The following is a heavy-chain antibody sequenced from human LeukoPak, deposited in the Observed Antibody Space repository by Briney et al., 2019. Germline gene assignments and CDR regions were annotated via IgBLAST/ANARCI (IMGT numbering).Heavy chain of an antibody. D-gene: IGHD3-10*01. CDR1: GYTFTSYG. Sequence: ASVKVSCKASGYTFTSYGISWVRQAPGQGLEWMGCFSAYNGNTNYAQKLQGRVTMTTDTSTSTAYMELRSLRSDDTAVYYCARDGWSSGSREGYYHYGMDVWGQGTTVTVS. CDR2: FSAYNGNT. V-gene: IGHV1-18*01. CDR3: ARDGWSSGSREGYYHYGMDV. J-gene: IGHJ6*02.